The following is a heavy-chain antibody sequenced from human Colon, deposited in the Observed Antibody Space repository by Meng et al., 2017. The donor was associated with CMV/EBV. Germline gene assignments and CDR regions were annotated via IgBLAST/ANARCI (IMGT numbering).Heavy chain of an antibody. V-gene: IGHV4-38-2*02. D-gene: IGHD2-2*01. CDR1: GNSISRGYY. CDR2: IFHSGVT. J-gene: IGHJ5*02. Sequence: SETLSLTCSVSGNSISRGYYWGWIRQPPGKGPEWIGSIFHSGVTYYNPSLKSRVTISVDTSKNQFSLKLSSVTAADTAVYYCARIVVVPAARWANWFDPWGQGTLVTVSS. CDR3: ARIVVVPAARWANWFDP.